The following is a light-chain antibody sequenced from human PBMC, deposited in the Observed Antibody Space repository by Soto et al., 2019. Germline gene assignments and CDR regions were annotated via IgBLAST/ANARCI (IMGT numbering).Light chain of an antibody. J-gene: IGKJ1*01. CDR3: QQYCSTPWT. V-gene: IGKV4-1*01. CDR1: QSVLYSSNNKNY. CDR2: WAS. Sequence: DIVMTQSPDSLAMSLGERATVNCKSSQSVLYSSNNKNYLAWYQQKPGQPPKLLIYWASIRESVVPDRFSGSGSGTDFTLSIISLQAADVAVYYCQQYCSTPWTFGQGTKVEI.